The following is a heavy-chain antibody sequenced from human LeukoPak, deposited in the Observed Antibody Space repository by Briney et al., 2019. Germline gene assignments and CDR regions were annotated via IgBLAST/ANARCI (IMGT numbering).Heavy chain of an antibody. J-gene: IGHJ4*02. Sequence: ASVKVSCKASGYTFTGYYMHWVRQAPGQGLEWMGWINPNSGGTNYAQKFQGRVTMTRDTSISTAYMELSRLRSDDTAVYYCARVRGVFRERYSGYGKFDYWGRGTLVTVSS. V-gene: IGHV1-2*02. CDR1: GYTFTGYY. CDR3: ARVRGVFRERYSGYGKFDY. D-gene: IGHD5-12*01. CDR2: INPNSGGT.